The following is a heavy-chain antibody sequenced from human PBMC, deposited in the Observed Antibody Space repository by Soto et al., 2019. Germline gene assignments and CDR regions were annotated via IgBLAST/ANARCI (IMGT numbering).Heavy chain of an antibody. J-gene: IGHJ6*02. CDR1: GGSISSYY. CDR3: AREWDFGYSGLVYYYYGMDV. V-gene: IGHV4-4*07. Sequence: PSETLSLTCTVSGGSISSYYWSWIRQPAGKGLEWIGRIYTSGSTNYNPSLNSRVTMSVDTSKNQFSLKLSSVTAAHTAVYYCAREWDFGYSGLVYYYYGMDVWGQGTTVTVSS. CDR2: IYTSGST. D-gene: IGHD5-12*01.